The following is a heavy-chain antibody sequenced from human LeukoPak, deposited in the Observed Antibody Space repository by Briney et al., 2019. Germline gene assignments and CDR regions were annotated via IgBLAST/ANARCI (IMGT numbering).Heavy chain of an antibody. Sequence: ASVKVSCKASGYTFTGYDINWVRQATGQGLEWMGWMNPNSGNTGYAQKFQGRVTMTRNTSISTAYMELSSLRSEDTAVYYCARVKVTVTTRRGNWFDPWGQGTLVTVSS. CDR1: GYTFTGYD. J-gene: IGHJ5*02. D-gene: IGHD4-17*01. CDR3: ARVKVTVTTRRGNWFDP. V-gene: IGHV1-8*01. CDR2: MNPNSGNT.